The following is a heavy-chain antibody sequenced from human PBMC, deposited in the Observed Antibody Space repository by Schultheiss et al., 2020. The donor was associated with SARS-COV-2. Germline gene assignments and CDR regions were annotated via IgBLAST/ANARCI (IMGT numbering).Heavy chain of an antibody. CDR1: GGSFSGYY. CDR3: ARGGDSSSSTVYF. D-gene: IGHD6-6*01. V-gene: IGHV4-34*01. CDR2: INHSGST. J-gene: IGHJ4*02. Sequence: SETLSLTCAVYGGSFSGYYWSWIRQPPGKGLEWIGEINHSGSTNYNPSLKRRVTISVDTSKNQFSLKLSSVTAADTAVYYCARGGDSSSSTVYFWGQGTLVTVSS.